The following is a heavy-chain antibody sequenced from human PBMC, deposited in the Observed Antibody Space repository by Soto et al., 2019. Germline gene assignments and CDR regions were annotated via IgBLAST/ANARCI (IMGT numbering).Heavy chain of an antibody. D-gene: IGHD4-17*01. Sequence: QVQLVESGGGVVQPGRSLRLSCAASGFTFSSYAMHWVRQAPGKGLEWVVVISYDGSNKYYADSVKGRFTISRDNSKNTLYLQMNSLRAEDTAVYYCAGDTVTTLGPIFDLWGRGTLVTVSS. V-gene: IGHV3-30-3*01. CDR3: AGDTVTTLGPIFDL. CDR2: ISYDGSNK. J-gene: IGHJ2*01. CDR1: GFTFSSYA.